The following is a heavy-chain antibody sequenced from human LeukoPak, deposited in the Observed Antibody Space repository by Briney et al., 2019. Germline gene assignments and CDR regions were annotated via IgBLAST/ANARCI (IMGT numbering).Heavy chain of an antibody. CDR2: INPNSGDT. D-gene: IGHD4/OR15-4a*01. CDR1: GYTFTGYY. V-gene: IGHV1-2*06. CDR3: ARRVQTTGVFDY. Sequence: GASVKVSCNASGYTFTGYYMHWVRQAPGQGLEWMGRINPNSGDTNHAQKFQGRVTMTGDTSISTAYMELSRLKSDDTAVYYCARRVQTTGVFDYWGQGTLVTVSS. J-gene: IGHJ4*02.